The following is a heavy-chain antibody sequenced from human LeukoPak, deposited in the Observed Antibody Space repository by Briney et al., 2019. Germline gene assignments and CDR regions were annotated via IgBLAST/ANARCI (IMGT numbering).Heavy chain of an antibody. D-gene: IGHD3-10*01. CDR3: ARISVSGSYTDY. Sequence: GGSLRLSCAASGFTFSIYSMNWVRQAPGKGLEWVSYISSARSTIYYADSVKGRFTISKDNAKNSLYLEMNSLRAEDTAVYYCARISVSGSYTDYWGQGTLVTVSS. CDR2: ISSARSTI. V-gene: IGHV3-48*01. CDR1: GFTFSIYS. J-gene: IGHJ4*02.